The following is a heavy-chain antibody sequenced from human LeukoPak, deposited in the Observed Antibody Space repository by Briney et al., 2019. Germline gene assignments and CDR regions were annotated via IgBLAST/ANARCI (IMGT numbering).Heavy chain of an antibody. J-gene: IGHJ4*02. CDR1: GYTFTSYD. CDR2: MNPNSGNT. CDR3: ARGSGLVWGLRFDY. D-gene: IGHD1-26*01. V-gene: IGHV1-8*01. Sequence: ASVKVSCKASGYTFTSYDINWVRQATGQGLEWMGWMNPNSGNTGYAQKFQGRVTMTRNTSISTAYMELSSLRSEDTAVYYCARGSGLVWGLRFDYWGQGTLVTVSS.